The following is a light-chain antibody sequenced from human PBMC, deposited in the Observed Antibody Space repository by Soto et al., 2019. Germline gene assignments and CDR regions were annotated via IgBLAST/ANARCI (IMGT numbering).Light chain of an antibody. CDR3: QQYGSSPIT. Sequence: EIVLTQSPCSLSLSPGERATLSCRASQSVSSNYLVWYQQKPGQAPRLLIYGASSRATGNPDRFSGSGSGTDFTLTITRLEPEDFAVYYCQQYGSSPITFGQGTRLEIK. CDR1: QSVSSNY. CDR2: GAS. V-gene: IGKV3-20*01. J-gene: IGKJ5*01.